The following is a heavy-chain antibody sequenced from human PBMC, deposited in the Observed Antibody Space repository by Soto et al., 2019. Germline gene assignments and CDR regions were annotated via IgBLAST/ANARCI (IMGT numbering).Heavy chain of an antibody. CDR1: GFTVSTNY. D-gene: IGHD5-12*01. V-gene: IGHV3-53*01. CDR2: IYSGSST. Sequence: EVQLVESGGGLIQPGGSLGLSCAASGFTVSTNYLTWVRQAPGKGLEWVSLIYSGSSTYYADSVKGRFTISRDNSKNTLYLQMNSLRAEDTPVDYCARVFKWLDYWGQGTLVTVSS. CDR3: ARVFKWLDY. J-gene: IGHJ4*02.